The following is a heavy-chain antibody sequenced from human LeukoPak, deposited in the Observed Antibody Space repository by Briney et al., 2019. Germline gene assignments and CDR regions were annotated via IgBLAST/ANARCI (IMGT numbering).Heavy chain of an antibody. CDR3: ARNLIPEQLVLNF. V-gene: IGHV4-61*02. CDR2: IYTSGST. CDR1: GGSISSGSYY. D-gene: IGHD6-13*01. Sequence: SETLSLTCTVSGGSISSGSYYWSWIRQPAGKGLEWIGRIYTSGSTNYNPSLKSRVTISVDTSKNQFSLKLSSVTAADTAVYYCARNLIPEQLVLNFWGQGTLVTVSS. J-gene: IGHJ4*02.